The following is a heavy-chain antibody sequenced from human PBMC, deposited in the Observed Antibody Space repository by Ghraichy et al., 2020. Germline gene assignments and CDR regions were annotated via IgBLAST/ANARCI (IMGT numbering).Heavy chain of an antibody. CDR1: GGSISSYY. J-gene: IGHJ6*02. D-gene: IGHD4-17*01. V-gene: IGHV4-4*07. CDR3: SRYGDPTYYYYYGMDV. CDR2: IYTSGST. Sequence: SETLSLTCTVSGGSISSYYWSWIRQPAGKGLEWIGRIYTSGSTNYNPSLKSRVTMSVDTSKNQFSLKLSSVTAADTAVYYCSRYGDPTYYYYYGMDVWGQGTTVTVSS.